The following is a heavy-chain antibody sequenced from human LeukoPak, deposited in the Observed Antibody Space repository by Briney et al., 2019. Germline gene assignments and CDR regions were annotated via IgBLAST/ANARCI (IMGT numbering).Heavy chain of an antibody. CDR3: ARICGDCYRNYYGMDV. J-gene: IGHJ6*02. CDR1: GFTFSSYA. CDR2: ISYDGSNK. D-gene: IGHD2-21*02. V-gene: IGHV3-30-3*01. Sequence: GGSLRLSCAASGFTFSSYAMHWVRQAPGKGLEWVAVISYDGSNKYYADSVKGRFTISRDNSKNTLYLQMNSLRAEDTAVYYCARICGDCYRNYYGMDVWGQGTTVTVSS.